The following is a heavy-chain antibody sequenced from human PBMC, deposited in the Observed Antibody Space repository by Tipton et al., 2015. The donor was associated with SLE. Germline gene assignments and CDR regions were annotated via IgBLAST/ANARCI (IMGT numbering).Heavy chain of an antibody. V-gene: IGHV4-38-2*01. J-gene: IGHJ2*01. CDR3: ARGSPNSYGYSYWYFDP. CDR1: GYSISSGYY. Sequence: TLSLTCAVSGYSISSGYYWGWIRQPPGKGLEWIGSIYHSGSTYYNPSLKSRVTISVDTSKNQFSLKLSSVTAADTAVYYCARGSPNSYGYSYWYFDPWGRGTLVTVSS. CDR2: IYHSGST. D-gene: IGHD5-18*01.